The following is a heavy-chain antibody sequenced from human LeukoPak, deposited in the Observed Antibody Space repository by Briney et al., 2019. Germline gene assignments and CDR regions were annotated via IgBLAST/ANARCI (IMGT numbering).Heavy chain of an antibody. Sequence: GRSLRLSCAASGFTFSDSAIHWVRQAPGKGLDWVALISNDGFNKYYTDSVRGRFTISRDNSKNTLFLQMSSLRADDTAAYYCARAPYCRGTSCKRIGMDVWGQGTTVTVSS. V-gene: IGHV3-30*04. CDR2: ISNDGFNK. D-gene: IGHD2-2*01. CDR1: GFTFSDSA. J-gene: IGHJ6*02. CDR3: ARAPYCRGTSCKRIGMDV.